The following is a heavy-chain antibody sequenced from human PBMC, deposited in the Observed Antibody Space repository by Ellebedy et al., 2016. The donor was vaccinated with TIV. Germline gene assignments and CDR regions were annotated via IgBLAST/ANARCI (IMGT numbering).Heavy chain of an antibody. CDR3: AKDILRYSSSWYGLDY. D-gene: IGHD6-13*01. V-gene: IGHV3-11*01. Sequence: GESLKISXAASGFTFSDYYMSWIRQAPGKGLEWVSYISSSGSTIYYADSVKGRFTISRDNAKNSLYLQMNSLRAEDTALYYCAKDILRYSSSWYGLDYWGQGTLVTVSS. CDR1: GFTFSDYY. J-gene: IGHJ4*02. CDR2: ISSSGSTI.